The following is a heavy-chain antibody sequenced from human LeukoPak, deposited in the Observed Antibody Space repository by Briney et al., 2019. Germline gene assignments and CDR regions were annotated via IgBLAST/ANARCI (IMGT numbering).Heavy chain of an antibody. CDR2: ISGSGGST. Sequence: GGSLRLSCAAPGFTFSSYAMSWVGQAPGKGLEWASAISGSGGSTYYADSVKGRFTISRDNSKNTLYLQMNSLRAEDTAVYYCAKDTYYDFWSGYQFDYWGQGALVTVSS. J-gene: IGHJ4*02. CDR1: GFTFSSYA. V-gene: IGHV3-23*01. CDR3: AKDTYYDFWSGYQFDY. D-gene: IGHD3-3*01.